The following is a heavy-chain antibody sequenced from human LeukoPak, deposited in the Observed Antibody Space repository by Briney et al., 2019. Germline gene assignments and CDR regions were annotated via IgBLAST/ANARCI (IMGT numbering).Heavy chain of an antibody. D-gene: IGHD5-12*01. V-gene: IGHV3-30*02. Sequence: GGSLRLSCATSGFTFSSYGMHWVRQAPGKGLEWVAFIRYDGSNKYYADSVKGRFTISRDNSKNTLYLQINSLRVEDTAVYYCAKPMYNGYDYGVDYWGQGTLVTVSS. J-gene: IGHJ4*02. CDR1: GFTFSSYG. CDR3: AKPMYNGYDYGVDY. CDR2: IRYDGSNK.